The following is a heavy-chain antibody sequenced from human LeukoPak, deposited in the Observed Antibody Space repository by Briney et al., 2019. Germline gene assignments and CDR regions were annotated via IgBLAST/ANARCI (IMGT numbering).Heavy chain of an antibody. CDR3: ARGRYCSSTSCYLGVAPHLDI. CDR1: GGSISSYY. Sequence: PSETLSLTCTVSGGSISSYYWSWTRQPAGKGLEWIGRIYTSGSTNYNPSLKSRVTMSVDTSKNQFSLKLSSVTAADTAVYYCARGRYCSSTSCYLGVAPHLDIWGQGTMVTVSS. V-gene: IGHV4-4*07. D-gene: IGHD2-2*01. CDR2: IYTSGST. J-gene: IGHJ3*02.